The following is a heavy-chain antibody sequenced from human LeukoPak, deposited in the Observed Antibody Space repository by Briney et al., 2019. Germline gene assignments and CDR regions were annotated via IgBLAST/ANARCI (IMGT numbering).Heavy chain of an antibody. D-gene: IGHD5-12*01. CDR3: ARARGGYDLDY. CDR2: IKQDGGEK. J-gene: IGHJ4*02. Sequence: GGSLRLSCAASGFTFSSYWMSWVRQAPGKGLEWVANIKQDGGEKYYVESVKGRFTISRDNVKNSLYLQMNSLRVEDAAVYYCARARGGYDLDYWGQGTLVTVSS. V-gene: IGHV3-7*01. CDR1: GFTFSSYW.